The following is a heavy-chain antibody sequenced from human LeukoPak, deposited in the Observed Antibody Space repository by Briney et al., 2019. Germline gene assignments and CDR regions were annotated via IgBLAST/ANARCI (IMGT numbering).Heavy chain of an antibody. Sequence: GGSLRLSCAASGFTFSSYSMNWVRQAPGKGLEWVSSISSSSSYIYYADSVKGRFTISRDNAKNSLYLQMNSLRAEDTAVYYCARDHPGGYDSGIDYWGQGTLVTVSS. CDR2: ISSSSSYI. D-gene: IGHD5-12*01. V-gene: IGHV3-21*01. CDR3: ARDHPGGYDSGIDY. CDR1: GFTFSSYS. J-gene: IGHJ4*02.